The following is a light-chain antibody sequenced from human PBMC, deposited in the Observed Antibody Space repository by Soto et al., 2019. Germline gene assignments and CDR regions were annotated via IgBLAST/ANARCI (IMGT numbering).Light chain of an antibody. V-gene: IGLV2-14*01. CDR2: EVN. CDR1: SSDVGSYDF. J-gene: IGLJ1*01. CDR3: SSYTSSSIPYV. Sequence: QSVLTQPASVSGSPGQSITISCTGTSSDVGSYDFVSWYQQHPGKAPKLLIYEVNNRPSGVSNRFSGSKSGSTASLTISGLQAEDESDYYCSSYTSSSIPYVFGTGTKVTVL.